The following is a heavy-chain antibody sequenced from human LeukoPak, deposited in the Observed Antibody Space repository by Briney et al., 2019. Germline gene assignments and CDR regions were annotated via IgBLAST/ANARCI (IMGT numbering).Heavy chain of an antibody. CDR1: GYSISSGYY. D-gene: IGHD1-1*01. CDR2: IFQRGYS. J-gene: IGHJ5*02. CDR3: AGDKETTGNGRPNWFDP. Sequence: SETLSLTCAVSGYSISSGYYWGWIRQPPGKGLQWIGSIFQRGYSYYNPSLKSRVTISVDTSRNQFSLKLSSVAAADTAVYYCAGDKETTGNGRPNWFDPWGQGTLVTVSS. V-gene: IGHV4-38-2*01.